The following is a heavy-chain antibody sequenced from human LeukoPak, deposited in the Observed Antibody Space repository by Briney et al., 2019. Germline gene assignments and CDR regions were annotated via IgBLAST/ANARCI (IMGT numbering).Heavy chain of an antibody. CDR1: GGSISSYY. Sequence: SETLSLTCTVSGGSISSYYWSWIRQPPGKGLEWIGYIYYSGSTNYNPSLKSRVTISVDTSKNQFSLKPSSVTAADTAVYYCARVQTYYDILTGYYPNWFDPWGQGTLVTVSS. CDR2: IYYSGST. V-gene: IGHV4-59*01. J-gene: IGHJ5*02. CDR3: ARVQTYYDILTGYYPNWFDP. D-gene: IGHD3-9*01.